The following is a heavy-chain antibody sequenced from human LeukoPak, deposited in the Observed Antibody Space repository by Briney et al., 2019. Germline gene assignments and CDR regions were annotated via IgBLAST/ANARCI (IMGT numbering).Heavy chain of an antibody. CDR2: INPSGGST. J-gene: IGHJ4*02. CDR1: GYRFTSYD. D-gene: IGHD5-12*01. V-gene: IGHV1-46*01. CDR3: ARIKWAVVND. Sequence: ASVKVSCKASGYRFTSYDMHWVRQAPGQGLEWMGIINPSGGSTDYAQKFQGRVTMTRDTSTSTVYMELSSLRSDDTAVYYCARIKWAVVNDWGQGTLVTVSS.